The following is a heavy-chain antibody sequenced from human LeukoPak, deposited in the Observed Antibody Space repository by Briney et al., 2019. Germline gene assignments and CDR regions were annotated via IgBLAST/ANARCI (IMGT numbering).Heavy chain of an antibody. D-gene: IGHD3-10*01. Sequence: PSETLSLTCTVSGGSIRSSSYYWGWIRQPPGKGLEWIGSIYYSGSTYYSLSLKSRVTISIDTSKNQFSLKLSSVTAADTAVYYCARHSGLPRAFDYWGQGTLVTVSS. V-gene: IGHV4-39*01. CDR1: GGSIRSSSYY. CDR2: IYYSGST. CDR3: ARHSGLPRAFDY. J-gene: IGHJ4*02.